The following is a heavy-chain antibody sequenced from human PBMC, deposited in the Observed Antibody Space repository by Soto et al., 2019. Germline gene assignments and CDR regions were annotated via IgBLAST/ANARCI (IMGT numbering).Heavy chain of an antibody. Sequence: SETLSLTCTVSGGSISSSSYYWGWIRQPPGKGLEWIGSIYYSGSTYYNPSLKSRVTISVDTSKNQFSLKLSSVTAADTAVYYCARDLDYSNYYFDYWGQGTLVTVSS. J-gene: IGHJ4*02. V-gene: IGHV4-39*07. CDR2: IYYSGST. CDR1: GGSISSSSYY. CDR3: ARDLDYSNYYFDY. D-gene: IGHD4-4*01.